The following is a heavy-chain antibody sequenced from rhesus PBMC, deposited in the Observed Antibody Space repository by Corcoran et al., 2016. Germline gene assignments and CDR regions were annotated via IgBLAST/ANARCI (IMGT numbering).Heavy chain of an antibody. Sequence: QVQLQESGPGLVKPLETLSLTCAVSGGSISSNYRSWIRPAPGKGLEWIGYIYGSGSSTNYNPSLKSRVTLSVDTSKNQLSLKLSSVTAADTAVYYCARGGIAAAGRFAYWGQGVLVTVSS. J-gene: IGHJ4*01. D-gene: IGHD6-25*01. V-gene: IGHV4S11*01. CDR2: IYGSGSST. CDR3: ARGGIAAAGRFAY. CDR1: GGSISSNY.